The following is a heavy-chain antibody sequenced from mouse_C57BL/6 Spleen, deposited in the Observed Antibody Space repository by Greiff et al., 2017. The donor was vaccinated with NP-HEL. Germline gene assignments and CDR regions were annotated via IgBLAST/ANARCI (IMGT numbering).Heavy chain of an antibody. CDR2: IDPSDSYT. V-gene: IGHV1-69*01. CDR3: ARMGRAMDY. CDR1: GYTFTSYW. J-gene: IGHJ4*01. Sequence: QVQLQQSGAELVMPGASVKLSCKASGYTFTSYWMHWVKQRPGQGLEWIGEIDPSDSYTNYNQKFKGKSTLTVDKSSSTAYMQLSSLTSEDSAVYYCARMGRAMDYWGQGTSVTVSS.